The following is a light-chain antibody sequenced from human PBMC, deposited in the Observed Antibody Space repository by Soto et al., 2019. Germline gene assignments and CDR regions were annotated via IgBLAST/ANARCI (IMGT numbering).Light chain of an antibody. CDR2: DAS. V-gene: IGKV3-15*01. CDR1: HSVRSD. J-gene: IGKJ5*01. CDR3: HQYNKWPPIT. Sequence: EIVMTQSPATLSVSPGERATLSCRASHSVRSDLAWYQQKPSQSPRLLIFDASTRATGIPARFSGSGSGTEFTLTISNLQSEDFAVYYCHQYNKWPPITFGQGTRLEIK.